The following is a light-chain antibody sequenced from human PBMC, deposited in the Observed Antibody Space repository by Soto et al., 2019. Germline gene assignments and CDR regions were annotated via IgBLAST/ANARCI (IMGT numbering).Light chain of an antibody. CDR2: WAS. V-gene: IGKV4-1*01. CDR1: QSVLHNSSNRKY. CDR3: QQYYSTPYT. Sequence: DIVMTQSPDSLDVSLGERATINCESNQSVLHNSSNRKYVGWYQQKPGQPPKLLIYWASTRQSGVPDRFSGSGSGTDFTLTISSLQAEDVAVYYCQQYYSTPYTFGQGTKLEIK. J-gene: IGKJ2*01.